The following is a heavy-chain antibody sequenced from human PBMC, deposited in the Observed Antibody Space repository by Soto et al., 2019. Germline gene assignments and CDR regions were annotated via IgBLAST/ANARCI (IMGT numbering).Heavy chain of an antibody. J-gene: IGHJ6*02. Sequence: GGSLRLSCAASGFTFSSYWMFWVRQAPGKGLVWVSRISIDGRSTNYADSVKGRFTISRDNAKNTLYLQMNSLRAEDTAVYYCARAPYQQWYXMDVWGQGTTVTVSS. CDR3: ARAPYQQWYXMDV. CDR2: ISIDGRST. CDR1: GFTFSSYW. V-gene: IGHV3-74*01. D-gene: IGHD6-19*01.